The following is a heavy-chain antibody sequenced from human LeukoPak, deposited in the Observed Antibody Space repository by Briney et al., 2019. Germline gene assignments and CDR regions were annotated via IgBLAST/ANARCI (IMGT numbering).Heavy chain of an antibody. CDR3: ARHSRGPSAGPAFDY. J-gene: IGHJ4*02. Sequence: PSETLSLTCTVSGGSITSSTYYWGWIRQPPGKGLEWIGSIYYRGSTYHNPSLKSRVTISVDTSKDQFSLSSVTAADTAVYYCARHSRGPSAGPAFDYWGQGTLVTVST. CDR1: GGSITSSTYY. D-gene: IGHD6-13*01. V-gene: IGHV4-39*01. CDR2: IYYRGST.